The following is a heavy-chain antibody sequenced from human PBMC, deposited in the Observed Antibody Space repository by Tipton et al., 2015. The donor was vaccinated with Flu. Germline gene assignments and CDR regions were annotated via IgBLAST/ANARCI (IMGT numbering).Heavy chain of an antibody. Sequence: LRLSCSVSGDSIGSPYFWGWIRKPPGGGLEWIGNVHRSGNGYYKPSLKSRVSISVDTSKNQFSLELTSVTAAGTAVYYCAGRDYSNYVSEPHNWFDPWGQGILVTVSS. D-gene: IGHD4-11*01. CDR3: AGRDYSNYVSEPHNWFDP. CDR2: VHRSGNG. CDR1: GDSIGSPYF. V-gene: IGHV4-38-2*01. J-gene: IGHJ5*01.